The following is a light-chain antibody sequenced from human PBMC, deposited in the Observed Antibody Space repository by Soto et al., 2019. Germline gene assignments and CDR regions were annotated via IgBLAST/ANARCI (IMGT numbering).Light chain of an antibody. CDR3: QQSYNTWT. CDR1: QSISSY. V-gene: IGKV1-39*01. J-gene: IGKJ1*01. CDR2: AAS. Sequence: DIQMTQSPSSLSASVGDRVTITCRASQSISSYLNWYQQRPGKAPNLLIYAASSLQSGVPSRFSGSGSGTDFTLTISSLPPEDFATYYCQQSYNTWTFGQGTKVEIK.